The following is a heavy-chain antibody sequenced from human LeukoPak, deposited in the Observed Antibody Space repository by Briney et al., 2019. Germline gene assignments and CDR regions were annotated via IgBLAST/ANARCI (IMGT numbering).Heavy chain of an antibody. CDR2: IYYSGST. CDR3: ARNSIAVAGSGSDFDY. J-gene: IGHJ4*02. D-gene: IGHD6-19*01. CDR1: GGSISSSSYY. Sequence: PSETLSLTCTVSGGSISSSSYYWGWIRQPPGKGLEWIGSIYYSGSTYYNPSLKSRVTISVDTSKNQFSLKLSSETAADTAVYYCARNSIAVAGSGSDFDYWGQGTLVTVSS. V-gene: IGHV4-39*07.